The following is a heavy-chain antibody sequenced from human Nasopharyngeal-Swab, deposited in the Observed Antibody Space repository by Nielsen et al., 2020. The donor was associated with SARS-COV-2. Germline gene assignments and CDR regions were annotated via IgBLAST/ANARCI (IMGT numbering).Heavy chain of an antibody. J-gene: IGHJ3*02. CDR2: INSDGSST. V-gene: IGHV3-74*01. CDR3: ARPGSSGSYDAFDI. CDR1: GFTFSSCW. D-gene: IGHD6-19*01. Sequence: GESLKISCAASGFTFSSCWMHWVRQAPGKGLVWVSRINSDGSSTRDADSVKGRFTISRDNAKNTLYLQMNSLKAEDTAVYYCARPGSSGSYDAFDIWGQGTMVTVSS.